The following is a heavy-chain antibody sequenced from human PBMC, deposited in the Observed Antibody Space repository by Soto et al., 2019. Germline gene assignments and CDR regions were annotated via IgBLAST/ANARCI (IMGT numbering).Heavy chain of an antibody. D-gene: IGHD5-12*01. V-gene: IGHV1-8*01. J-gene: IGHJ4*02. CDR2: MNPNSDNT. CDR1: GYSFTSND. Sequence: ASVKVSGKASGYSFTSNDINWVRQATGQGLEWMGWMNPNSDNTGYAQKFQGRLTMTRSTSTNTAYMELNSLTSEDTAVYFCARRRIFGYSDYEPLGGLDYWGQRTTVTVSS. CDR3: ARRRIFGYSDYEPLGGLDY.